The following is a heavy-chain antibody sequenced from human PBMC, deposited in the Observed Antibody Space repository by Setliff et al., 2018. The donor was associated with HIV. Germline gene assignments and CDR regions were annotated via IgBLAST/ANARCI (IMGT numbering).Heavy chain of an antibody. Sequence: GESLKISCAASGFTFSTYWMNWVRQAPGKGLEWVANIKQDGSEKYYVDSVKGRFTISRDNAKNSPYLQMNSLRVEDSAVYYCARSLWGFVRNAAFEIWGQGTMVTVSS. CDR1: GFTFSTYW. J-gene: IGHJ3*02. CDR3: ARSLWGFVRNAAFEI. CDR2: IKQDGSEK. D-gene: IGHD3-16*01. V-gene: IGHV3-7*01.